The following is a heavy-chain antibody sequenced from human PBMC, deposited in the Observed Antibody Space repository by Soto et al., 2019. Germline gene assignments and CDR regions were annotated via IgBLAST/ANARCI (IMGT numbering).Heavy chain of an antibody. J-gene: IGHJ4*02. CDR1: VLTFSSYA. Sequence: VGSLRLSCASSVLTFSSYAMSWVRHPPGKGLEWVSTISGSDGRTYSTDSVKGRFTTSRDNSRNTAYLQMNSLRVEDTAVYYCAKRVHQYTPMAQFDYCGRGTLVTX. CDR3: AKRVHQYTPMAQFDY. D-gene: IGHD5-18*01. V-gene: IGHV3-23*01. CDR2: ISGSDGRT.